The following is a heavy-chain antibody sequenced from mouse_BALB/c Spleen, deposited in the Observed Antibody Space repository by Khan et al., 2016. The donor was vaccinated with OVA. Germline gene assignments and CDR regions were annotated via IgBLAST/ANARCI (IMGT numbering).Heavy chain of an antibody. J-gene: IGHJ4*01. D-gene: IGHD2-14*01. Sequence: HIQLVPSGPELKKPGETVRISCKASGYTFTTAGMQWVQKMPGKGLKWIGWINTHSGVPKYAEDFKGRFAFSLETSASTAYLQITNLKNEDTATXCYARGGAAYYRNDGGAMEYWGQGTSVTVSS. V-gene: IGHV9-4*02. CDR2: INTHSGVP. CDR1: GYTFTTAG. CDR3: ARGGAAYYRNDGGAMEY.